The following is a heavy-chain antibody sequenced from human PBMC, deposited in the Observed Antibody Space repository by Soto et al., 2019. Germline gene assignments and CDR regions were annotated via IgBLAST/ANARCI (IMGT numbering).Heavy chain of an antibody. CDR3: AGGEGYSSGWPFYF. J-gene: IGHJ4*02. Sequence: SETLSLTCSVSGGSLSSENYYWSWIRHPPGNGLEWIGYISDIGRTYHNPSLMSRGTISADMSKTQFSLELTSVTAADTAVYYCAGGEGYSSGWPFYFWGTGTLVTVYS. D-gene: IGHD6-19*01. CDR1: GGSLSSENYY. CDR2: ISDIGRT. V-gene: IGHV4-30-4*01.